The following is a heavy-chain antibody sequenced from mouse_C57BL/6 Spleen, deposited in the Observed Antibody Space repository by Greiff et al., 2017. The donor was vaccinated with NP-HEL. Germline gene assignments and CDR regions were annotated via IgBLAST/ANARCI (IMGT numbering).Heavy chain of an antibody. CDR1: GFSFNTYA. Sequence: EVQRVESGGGLVQPKGSLKLSCAASGFSFNTYAMNWVRQAPGKGLEWVARIRSKSNNYATYYADSVKDRFTISRDDSESMLYLQMNNLKTEDTAMYYCVRHGYGGYFDVWGTGTTVTVSS. CDR3: VRHGYGGYFDV. D-gene: IGHD1-2*01. CDR2: IRSKSNNYAT. J-gene: IGHJ1*03. V-gene: IGHV10-1*01.